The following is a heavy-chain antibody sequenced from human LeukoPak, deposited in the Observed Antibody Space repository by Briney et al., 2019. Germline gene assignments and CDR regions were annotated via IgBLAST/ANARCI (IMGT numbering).Heavy chain of an antibody. V-gene: IGHV1-18*01. D-gene: IGHD3-9*01. CDR2: ISAYNGNT. CDR3: ARDLLQYFDWLTMAGY. CDR1: GYTFTSYG. Sequence: GASVKVSCKASGYTFTSYGISWVRQAPGQGLEWMVWISAYNGNTKYAQRLQGRVTMTTDTSTTTAYVELRSLRSDDTAVYYCARDLLQYFDWLTMAGYWGQGTLVSVSS. J-gene: IGHJ4*02.